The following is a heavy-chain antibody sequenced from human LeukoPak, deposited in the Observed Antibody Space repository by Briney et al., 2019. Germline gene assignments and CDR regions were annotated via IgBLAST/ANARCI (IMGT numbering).Heavy chain of an antibody. CDR1: GFTFSSYA. D-gene: IGHD1-26*01. V-gene: IGHV3-23*01. Sequence: GGSLRLSCAASGFTFSSYAMSWVRQAPGKGPEWVSAISGSGGSTYYADSVKGRFTISRDNSKNTLYLQMNSLRAEDTAVYYCAKGVGSPLYFDYWGQGTLVTVSS. CDR2: ISGSGGST. J-gene: IGHJ4*02. CDR3: AKGVGSPLYFDY.